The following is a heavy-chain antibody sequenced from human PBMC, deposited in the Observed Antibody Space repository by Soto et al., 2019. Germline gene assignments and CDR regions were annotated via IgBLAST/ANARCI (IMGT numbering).Heavy chain of an antibody. CDR1: GFTFSSYA. V-gene: IGHV3-23*01. J-gene: IGHJ4*02. Sequence: PGGSLRLSCAASGFTFSSYAISWVRQAPGKGLEWVSAISGSGGSTYYADSVKGRFTISRDNSKNTLYLQMNSLRAEDTAVYYCAKPKYSSSWYCFDYWGQGTLVTVSS. D-gene: IGHD6-13*01. CDR3: AKPKYSSSWYCFDY. CDR2: ISGSGGST.